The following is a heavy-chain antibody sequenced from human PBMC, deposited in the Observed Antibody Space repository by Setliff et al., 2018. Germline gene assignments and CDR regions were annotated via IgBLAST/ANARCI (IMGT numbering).Heavy chain of an antibody. CDR2: TIPMFGTT. D-gene: IGHD6-6*01. V-gene: IGHV1-69*05. CDR3: VREGVDRRSSTDYRYYMDV. CDR1: GATFSSHG. J-gene: IGHJ6*03. Sequence: SVKVSCKASGATFSSHGISWVRQAPGQGLEWMGGTIPMFGTTEYAQKFQGRLTIITDESTNTAFTQLSSLRSDDTAVYYCVREGVDRRSSTDYRYYMDVWGKGTTVTVSS.